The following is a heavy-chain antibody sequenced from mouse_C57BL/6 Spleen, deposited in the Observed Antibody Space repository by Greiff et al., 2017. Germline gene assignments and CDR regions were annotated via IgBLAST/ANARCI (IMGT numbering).Heavy chain of an antibody. CDR1: GFTFSDYG. D-gene: IGHD1-1*01. V-gene: IGHV5-17*01. CDR3: ARGTYYGSSPFDY. J-gene: IGHJ2*01. Sequence: EVMLVESGGGLVKPGGSLKLSCAASGFTFSDYGMHWVRQAPEKGLEWVAYISSGSSTIYYADTVKGRFTISRDNAKNTLFLQMPSLRSEDTAMYYCARGTYYGSSPFDYWGQGTTLTVSS. CDR2: ISSGSSTI.